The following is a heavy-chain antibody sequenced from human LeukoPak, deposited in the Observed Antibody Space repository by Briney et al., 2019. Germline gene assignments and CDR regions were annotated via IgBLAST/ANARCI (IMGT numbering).Heavy chain of an antibody. CDR1: GGSISSYY. J-gene: IGHJ6*03. CDR3: ARETSQKGAHYMDV. D-gene: IGHD3-16*01. V-gene: IGHV4-59*01. CDR2: IYYSGYT. Sequence: SETLSLTCTVSGGSISSYYWSWIRQPPGKGLEWIGDIYYSGYTNYNPSLKSRVTISVDTSKNQFSLKLRSVTAADTAVYYCARETSQKGAHYMDVWGKGTTVTVSS.